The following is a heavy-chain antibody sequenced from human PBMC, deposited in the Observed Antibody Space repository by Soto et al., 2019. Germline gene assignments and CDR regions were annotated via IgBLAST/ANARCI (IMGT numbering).Heavy chain of an antibody. CDR2: IKSKTDGGTT. Sequence: LRLSCAASAFTFSNAWMSWVRQAPGKGLEWVGRIKSKTDGGTTDYAAPVIGRFTISRDDSKNTLYLQMNSLKTEDTAVYYCTTAYYDRSRGYYFYSGMDVWGQGTTVTVSS. CDR3: TTAYYDRSRGYYFYSGMDV. CDR1: AFTFSNAW. J-gene: IGHJ6*02. V-gene: IGHV3-15*01. D-gene: IGHD3-22*01.